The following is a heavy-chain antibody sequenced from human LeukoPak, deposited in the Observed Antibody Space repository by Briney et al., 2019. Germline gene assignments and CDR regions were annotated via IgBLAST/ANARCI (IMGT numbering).Heavy chain of an antibody. J-gene: IGHJ4*02. Sequence: SETLSLTCTVSGGSISSGSYYWSWIRQPAGKGLEWIGRIYTSGSTNYNPSLKSRVTISVDTSKNHFSLKLTSVTAADMAMYYCARDIWYYGSGSYQYYFDYWGQGTLVTVSS. CDR3: ARDIWYYGSGSYQYYFDY. CDR1: GGSISSGSYY. D-gene: IGHD3-10*01. CDR2: IYTSGST. V-gene: IGHV4-61*02.